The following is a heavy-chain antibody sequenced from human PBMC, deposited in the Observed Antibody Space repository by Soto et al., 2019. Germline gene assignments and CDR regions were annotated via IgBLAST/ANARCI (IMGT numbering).Heavy chain of an antibody. D-gene: IGHD3-10*01. Sequence: GALRLSAADSGFSLSDDHMIWIRQAPGKGLEWISYISSSGRTIQNADSVKGRFTISRDNAKKSRYLQLNSLRVEDTAVYYCARARGVTRGYYYGMDVWGQGTTVT. CDR3: ARARGVTRGYYYGMDV. V-gene: IGHV3-11*01. CDR2: ISSSGRTI. CDR1: GFSLSDDH. J-gene: IGHJ6*02.